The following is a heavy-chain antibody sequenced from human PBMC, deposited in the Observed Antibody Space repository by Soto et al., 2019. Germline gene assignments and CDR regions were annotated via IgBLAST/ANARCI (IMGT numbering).Heavy chain of an antibody. J-gene: IGHJ4*02. D-gene: IGHD5-12*01. CDR2: IIPIFGTA. CDR3: ARGVGYEVGTGFDY. Sequence: QVQLVQSGAEVKKPGSSVKVSCKASGGTFSSYAISWVRQAPGQGLEWMGGIIPIFGTANYAQKFQGRVTITADDSTSTAYMELSSLRSGDTDVYYCARGVGYEVGTGFDYWGQGPLVTVSS. CDR1: GGTFSSYA. V-gene: IGHV1-69*12.